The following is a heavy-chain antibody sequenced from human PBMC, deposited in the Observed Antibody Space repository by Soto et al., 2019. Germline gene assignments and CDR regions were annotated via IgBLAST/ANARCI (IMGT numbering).Heavy chain of an antibody. CDR1: GGSISSSSYY. D-gene: IGHD3-10*01. CDR2: IYYSGST. CDR3: ARPNEPYYGSGSNNWFDP. Sequence: QLQLQESGPGLVKPSETLSLTCTVSGGSISSSSYYWGWIRQPPGKGLEWIGSIYYSGSTYYNPSLKSRVTIPVDTSTNQLSLNLSSVTAADTAVYYCARPNEPYYGSGSNNWFDPWGQGTLVTVSS. V-gene: IGHV4-39*01. J-gene: IGHJ5*02.